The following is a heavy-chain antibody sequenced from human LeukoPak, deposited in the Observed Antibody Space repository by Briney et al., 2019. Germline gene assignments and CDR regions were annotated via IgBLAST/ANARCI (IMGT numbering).Heavy chain of an antibody. CDR2: ISAYNGNT. J-gene: IGHJ6*03. CDR3: ARAFLPILYMDV. D-gene: IGHD2/OR15-2a*01. CDR1: GYTFTSYG. V-gene: IGHV1-18*01. Sequence: GASVRVSCKASGYTFTSYGNSWVRQAPGQGLEWMGWISAYNGNTNYAQKLQGRVTMTTDTSTSTAYMELRSLRSDDTAVYYCARAFLPILYMDVWGKGTTVTVSS.